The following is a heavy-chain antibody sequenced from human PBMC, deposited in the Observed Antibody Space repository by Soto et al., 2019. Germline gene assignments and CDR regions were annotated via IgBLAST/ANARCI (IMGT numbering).Heavy chain of an antibody. Sequence: QVQLVQSGAEVKKPGSSVKVSCKASGGTFSSYAISWVRQAPGQGLEWMGGIIPIFGTANYAQKFQGRVTITANKTPTTAYMGLSSRSSEDTAVYYCAGYGAQTRRYFDYWGQGTLVTVSS. CDR2: IIPIFGTA. D-gene: IGHD4-17*01. CDR3: AGYGAQTRRYFDY. J-gene: IGHJ4*02. CDR1: GGTFSSYA. V-gene: IGHV1-69*06.